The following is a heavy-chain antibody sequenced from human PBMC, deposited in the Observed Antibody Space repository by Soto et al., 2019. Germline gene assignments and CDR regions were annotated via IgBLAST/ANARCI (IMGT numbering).Heavy chain of an antibody. CDR2: INPETGGT. J-gene: IGHJ6*02. V-gene: IGHV1-2*02. CDR3: ARERYQVISDGMDV. Sequence: GASVKVSCKASGYTFTGYYVHWVRAAPGQGLEWMGWINPETGGTSYAQKFQGRVTLSRDTSINTAYLEVSRLRFDDAAVYFCARERYQVISDGMDVWGQGTTVTVSS. D-gene: IGHD2-2*01. CDR1: GYTFTGYY.